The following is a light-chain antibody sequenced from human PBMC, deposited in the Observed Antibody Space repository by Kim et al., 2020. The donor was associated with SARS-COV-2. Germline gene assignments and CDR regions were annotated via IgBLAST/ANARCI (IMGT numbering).Light chain of an antibody. CDR3: SSYAGRNDLV. J-gene: IGLJ2*01. CDR1: SSDVGRYNY. Sequence: GQSVHISCPGTSSDVGRYNYVSWYQHHPGKAPKLLIYDVTKRPTGVPDRFSGSKSGNTASLTVSGLQAEDEADYYCSSYAGRNDLVFGGGTQLTVL. V-gene: IGLV2-8*01. CDR2: DVT.